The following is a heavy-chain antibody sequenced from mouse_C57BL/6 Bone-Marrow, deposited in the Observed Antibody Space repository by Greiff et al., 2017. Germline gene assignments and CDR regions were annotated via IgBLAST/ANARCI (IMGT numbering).Heavy chain of an antibody. CDR2: IWRGGST. Sequence: QVQLQQSGPGLVQPSQSLSITCTVSGFSLTSYGVHWVRQSPGKGLEWLGVIWRGGSTDYTAAFMSRLSITKDNSKSQVFFKMNSLQADDTAIYYCAKRRDYTLYAMDYWGQGTSVTVSS. CDR1: GFSLTSYG. D-gene: IGHD2-12*01. CDR3: AKRRDYTLYAMDY. V-gene: IGHV2-5*01. J-gene: IGHJ4*01.